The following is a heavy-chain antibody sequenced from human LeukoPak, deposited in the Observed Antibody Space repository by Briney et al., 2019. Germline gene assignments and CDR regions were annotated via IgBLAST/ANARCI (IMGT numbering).Heavy chain of an antibody. Sequence: SVKVSCKASGGTFSSYAISWVRQAPGQGLEWMGGIIPIFGTANYAQKFQGRVTITADESTSTAYMELSSLRSEDAAVYYCARAPIYGSGSYGFDPWGQGTLVTVSS. D-gene: IGHD3-10*01. CDR2: IIPIFGTA. V-gene: IGHV1-69*01. CDR1: GGTFSSYA. J-gene: IGHJ5*02. CDR3: ARAPIYGSGSYGFDP.